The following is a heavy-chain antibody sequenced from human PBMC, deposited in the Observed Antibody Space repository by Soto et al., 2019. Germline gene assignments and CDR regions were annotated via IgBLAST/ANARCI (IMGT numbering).Heavy chain of an antibody. CDR3: ARDRRDYYDSSGILGY. D-gene: IGHD3-22*01. CDR1: GFTFSSYA. V-gene: IGHV3-30-3*01. CDR2: ISYDGSNK. J-gene: IGHJ4*02. Sequence: PGGSLRLSCAASGFTFSSYAMHWVRQAPGKGLEWVAVISYDGSNKYYADSVKGRFTISRDNSKNTLYLQMNSLRAEDTAVYYCARDRRDYYDSSGILGYWGQGTLVTVSS.